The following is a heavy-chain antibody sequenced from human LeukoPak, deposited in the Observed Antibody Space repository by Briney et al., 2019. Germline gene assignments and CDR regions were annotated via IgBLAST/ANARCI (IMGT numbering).Heavy chain of an antibody. CDR1: GDSIRSYY. CDR2: IHSSGNT. Sequence: SETLSLTCTVSGDSIRSYYWSWIRQPPGKGLEWIGYIHSSGNTNYSPSLKSRVTMSVDTSKNQFSLKLSSVTAADTAVYYCARGSKWGECGGDCSQYGMDVWGQGTTVTVSS. J-gene: IGHJ6*02. D-gene: IGHD2-21*02. V-gene: IGHV4-59*12. CDR3: ARGSKWGECGGDCSQYGMDV.